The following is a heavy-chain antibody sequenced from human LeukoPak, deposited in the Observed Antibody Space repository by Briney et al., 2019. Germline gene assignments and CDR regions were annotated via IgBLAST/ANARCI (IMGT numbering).Heavy chain of an antibody. V-gene: IGHV4-34*01. D-gene: IGHD6-19*01. J-gene: IGHJ4*02. Sequence: SETLSLTCAVYGGSFSGYYWSWIRQPPGKGLEWIGEINHSGSTNYNPSLKSRVTISVDTSKNQFSLKLSSVTAADTAVYYCARAPDIAVAGRMDYWGQGTLVTVSS. CDR3: ARAPDIAVAGRMDY. CDR1: GGSFSGYY. CDR2: INHSGST.